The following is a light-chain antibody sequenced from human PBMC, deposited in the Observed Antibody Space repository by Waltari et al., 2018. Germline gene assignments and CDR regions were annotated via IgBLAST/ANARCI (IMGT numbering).Light chain of an antibody. CDR3: QQRYNWPGGA. CDR2: DAS. CDR1: QSVRTY. V-gene: IGKV3-11*01. J-gene: IGKJ4*01. Sequence: IVLTQSPATLSLSPGDRATLSCRASQSVRTYLAWYPHKPAPAPRLPISDASNRPAGIPARSRGRASGTDFTLTSSSLQPGDFALYYCQQRYNWPGGAFGGGTRVEI.